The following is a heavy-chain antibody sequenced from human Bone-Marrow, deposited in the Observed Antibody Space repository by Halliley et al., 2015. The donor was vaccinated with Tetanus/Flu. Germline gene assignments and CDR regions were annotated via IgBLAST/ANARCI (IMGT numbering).Heavy chain of an antibody. J-gene: IGHJ4*02. CDR3: ARDGPAPGIYFDP. CDR2: TQDSSET. V-gene: IGHV3-7*03. Sequence: TQDSSETHYLDSMKGRISIFRDNPRNSLSLQMSSLRADATAVYYCARDGPAPGIYFDPWGQGTLVTVSS. D-gene: IGHD6-13*01.